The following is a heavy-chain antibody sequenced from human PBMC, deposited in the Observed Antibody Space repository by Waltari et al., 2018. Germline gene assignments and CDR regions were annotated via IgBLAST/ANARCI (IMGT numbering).Heavy chain of an antibody. Sequence: EVQLVESGGGLVKPGGSLRRSCSTSGFPVSTYSLNWVRQAPGKGLEWVSSISSSSSNRYYADSVKGRFTISRDNAKNSMYMKLNSLRVEDTAIYYCARGVSITETPWFAYWGQGTLVTVSS. CDR3: ARGVSITETPWFAY. V-gene: IGHV3-21*02. D-gene: IGHD5-12*01. CDR1: GFPVSTYS. J-gene: IGHJ4*02. CDR2: ISSSSSNR.